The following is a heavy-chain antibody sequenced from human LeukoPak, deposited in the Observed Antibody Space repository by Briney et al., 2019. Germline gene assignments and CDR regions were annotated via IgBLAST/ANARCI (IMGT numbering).Heavy chain of an antibody. Sequence: ASVKVSCKASGYTFTSYGISWVRQAPGQGLEWMGWISAYNGNTNYAQKLQGRVTMTTDTSTSTAYVELRSLRSDDTAVYYCARGEYCTNGVCPGDYWGQGTLVTVSS. D-gene: IGHD2-8*01. CDR2: ISAYNGNT. CDR1: GYTFTSYG. CDR3: ARGEYCTNGVCPGDY. J-gene: IGHJ4*02. V-gene: IGHV1-18*01.